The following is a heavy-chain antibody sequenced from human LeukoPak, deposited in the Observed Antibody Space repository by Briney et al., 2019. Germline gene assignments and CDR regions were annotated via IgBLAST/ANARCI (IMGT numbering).Heavy chain of an antibody. CDR2: INSDGSST. V-gene: IGHV3-74*01. J-gene: IGHJ4*02. CDR1: GFTFSSYW. D-gene: IGHD3-10*01. CDR3: ARVSITMVRGVLDY. Sequence: PGGSLRLSCAASGFTFSSYWMHLVRQAPGKGLVWVSRINSDGSSTSYADSVKGRFTISRDNAKNTLYLQMNSLRAEDTAVYYCARVSITMVRGVLDYWGQGTLVTVSS.